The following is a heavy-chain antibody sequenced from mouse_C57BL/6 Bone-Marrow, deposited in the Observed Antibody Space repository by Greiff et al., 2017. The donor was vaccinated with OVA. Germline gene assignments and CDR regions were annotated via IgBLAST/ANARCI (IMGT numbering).Heavy chain of an antibody. CDR2: INYDGSST. J-gene: IGHJ1*03. D-gene: IGHD2-1*01. Sequence: DVKLVESEGGLVQPGSSMKLSCTASGFTFSDYYMAWVRQVPEKGLEWVANINYDGSSTYYLDSLKSRFIISRDNAKNILYLQMSSLKSEDTATDYCARDGNFWYFDVWGTGTTVTVSS. CDR3: ARDGNFWYFDV. V-gene: IGHV5-16*01. CDR1: GFTFSDYY.